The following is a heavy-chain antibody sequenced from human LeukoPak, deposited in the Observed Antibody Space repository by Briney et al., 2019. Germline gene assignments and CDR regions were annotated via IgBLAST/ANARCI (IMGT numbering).Heavy chain of an antibody. CDR3: ARETGSAVGSTDFDY. V-gene: IGHV3-30-3*01. Sequence: GGSLRLSCAASGFTFSSYAIHWVRQAPGKGLEWVAVISYDGSNKYYADSVKGRFTISRDNSKHTLYLQMNSLRAEDTAVYYCARETGSAVGSTDFDYWGQGTLVTVSS. CDR2: ISYDGSNK. D-gene: IGHD4-17*01. J-gene: IGHJ4*02. CDR1: GFTFSSYA.